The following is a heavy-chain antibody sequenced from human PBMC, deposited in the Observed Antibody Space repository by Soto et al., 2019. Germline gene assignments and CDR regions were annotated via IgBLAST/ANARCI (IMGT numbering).Heavy chain of an antibody. D-gene: IGHD6-13*01. V-gene: IGHV3-23*01. CDR1: GFTFSNCA. Sequence: EVQLLESGGGLVQPGGSLRLSCAASGFTFSNCAMSWVRQAPGKGLEWVSSISKSGGGTYYADSVKGRFTISRDNSKNTLYLQMNSLKAEDTAVYSCAKTSSLFDYWGQGTLVTVSS. J-gene: IGHJ4*02. CDR3: AKTSSLFDY. CDR2: ISKSGGGT.